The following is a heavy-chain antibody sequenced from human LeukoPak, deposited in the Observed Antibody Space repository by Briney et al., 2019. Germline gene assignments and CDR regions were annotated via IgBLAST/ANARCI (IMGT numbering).Heavy chain of an antibody. Sequence: GESLKISCKGSGYSFTSYWISWVRQMPGKGLEWMGRIDPSDSYTNYGPSFQGHVTISADKSISTAYLQWSSLKASDTAMYYCARSPYSFDWLGPSGQGTLVTVSS. CDR2: IDPSDSYT. J-gene: IGHJ5*02. D-gene: IGHD1-26*01. V-gene: IGHV5-10-1*01. CDR3: ARSPYSFDWLGP. CDR1: GYSFTSYW.